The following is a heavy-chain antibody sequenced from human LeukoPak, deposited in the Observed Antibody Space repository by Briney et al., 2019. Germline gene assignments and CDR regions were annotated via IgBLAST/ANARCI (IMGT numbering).Heavy chain of an antibody. CDR3: ARGPLGKEWFDP. Sequence: PSETLSLTCAVYGGSFSGYYWSWIRHPPRKGLEWIGEINHSGSTNYNPSLKSRVTISVDTSKNQFSLELSSVSAADTAVYYCARGPLGKEWFDPWGQGTLVTVSS. V-gene: IGHV4-34*01. CDR1: GGSFSGYY. CDR2: INHSGST. D-gene: IGHD1-26*01. J-gene: IGHJ5*02.